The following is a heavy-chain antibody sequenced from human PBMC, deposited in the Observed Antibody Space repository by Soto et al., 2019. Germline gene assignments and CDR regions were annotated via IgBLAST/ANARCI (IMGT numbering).Heavy chain of an antibody. CDR2: IYYSGST. CDR3: ARFDWYYYDSSGYYYFDY. J-gene: IGHJ4*02. V-gene: IGHV4-39*01. CDR1: GGSISSSSYY. D-gene: IGHD3-22*01. Sequence: SETLSLTCTVSGGSISSSSYYWGWIRQPPGKGLEWIGSIYYSGSTYYNTSLKSRVTISVDTSKNQFSLKLSSVTAADTAVYYFARFDWYYYDSSGYYYFDYWGQGTLVTVSS.